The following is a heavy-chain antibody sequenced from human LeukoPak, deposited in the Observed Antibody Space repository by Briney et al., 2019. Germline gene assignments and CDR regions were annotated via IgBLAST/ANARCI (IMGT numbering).Heavy chain of an antibody. CDR1: GFTVSSNS. CDR2: IYSGGST. CDR3: AKDQGQAVVPRRFDN. V-gene: IGHV3-53*01. Sequence: GGSLGLSCAASGFTVSSNSMSWVRQAPGKGLEWVSVIYSGGSTYYADSVKGRFTISRDNAKNTLYLQMNSLRAEDTAVYYCAKDQGQAVVPRRFDNWGQGTLVTVSS. D-gene: IGHD2-2*01. J-gene: IGHJ4*02.